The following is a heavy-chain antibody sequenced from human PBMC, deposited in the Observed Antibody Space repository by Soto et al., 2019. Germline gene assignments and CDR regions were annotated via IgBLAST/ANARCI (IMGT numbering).Heavy chain of an antibody. J-gene: IGHJ3*02. D-gene: IGHD3-10*01. CDR3: ASNTSGKYYYGSGSALAAFDI. V-gene: IGHV4-59*01. CDR2: IYYSGST. CDR1: GGSISSYY. Sequence: SETLSLTCTVSGGSISSYYWSWIRQPPGKGLEWIGYIYYSGSTNYNPSLKSRVTISVDTSKNQFSLKLSCVTDAETAVYYCASNTSGKYYYGSGSALAAFDIWGQETMVTVSS.